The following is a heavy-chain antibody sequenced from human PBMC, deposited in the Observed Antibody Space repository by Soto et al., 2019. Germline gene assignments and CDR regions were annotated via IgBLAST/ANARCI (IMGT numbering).Heavy chain of an antibody. D-gene: IGHD6-19*01. J-gene: IGHJ3*02. CDR1: GYTFTGYY. CDR3: ARTSSGLDAFDI. CDR2: TNLNGGGT. V-gene: IGHV1-2*04. Sequence: QVQLVQSGAEVKKPGASVKVSCKASGYTFTGYYMHWVRQAPGQGLEWMGWTNLNGGGTNYAQKFQGWVTMTRDTSSSTAYMELSRLRSDDTAVYYCARTSSGLDAFDIWGQGTMVTVSS.